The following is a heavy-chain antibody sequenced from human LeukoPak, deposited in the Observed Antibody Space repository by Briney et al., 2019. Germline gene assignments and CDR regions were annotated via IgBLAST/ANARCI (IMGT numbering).Heavy chain of an antibody. Sequence: GGSLRLSCAASGFTFSSYGMHWVRQAPGKGLEWVAVISYDGSNEYYADSVKGRFTISRDNSKNTLYLQMSSLRAEDTAVYYCARFRTWGDKAFDYWGQGTLVTVSS. CDR1: GFTFSSYG. CDR2: ISYDGSNE. CDR3: ARFRTWGDKAFDY. J-gene: IGHJ4*02. D-gene: IGHD2-21*02. V-gene: IGHV3-30*03.